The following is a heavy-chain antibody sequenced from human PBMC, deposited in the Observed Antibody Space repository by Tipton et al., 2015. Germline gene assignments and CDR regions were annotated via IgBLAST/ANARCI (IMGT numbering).Heavy chain of an antibody. Sequence: TLSLTCTVSGGSVISGNYYWSWIRQPPGKGLEWIGYIQYSGSTNYNPSLKSRVTISVDTSKTQFSLKMSSVTASDTAVYYCARARGRHGGLFDSWGQGILVTVSS. CDR3: ARARGRHGGLFDS. CDR1: GGSVISGNYY. V-gene: IGHV4-61*01. J-gene: IGHJ4*02. D-gene: IGHD4-23*01. CDR2: IQYSGST.